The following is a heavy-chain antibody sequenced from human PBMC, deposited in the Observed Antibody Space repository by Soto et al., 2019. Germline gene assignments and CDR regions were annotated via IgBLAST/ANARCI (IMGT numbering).Heavy chain of an antibody. Sequence: QVQLVQSGAEVKQPGASVKVSCKASGYTFTRSGISWVRQAPGQGLEWMGWISTYNGDTNYAQTFQGRVTMTTDTSTSTVHMEVRSLRSDATAVYYCAREGVAPYYYYGMDVWGQGTPVTVSS. D-gene: IGHD5-12*01. CDR2: ISTYNGDT. CDR1: GYTFTRSG. J-gene: IGHJ6*02. CDR3: AREGVAPYYYYGMDV. V-gene: IGHV1-18*01.